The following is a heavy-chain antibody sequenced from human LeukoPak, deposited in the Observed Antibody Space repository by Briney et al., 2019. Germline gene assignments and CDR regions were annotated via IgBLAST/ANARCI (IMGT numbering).Heavy chain of an antibody. V-gene: IGHV4-34*01. CDR1: GGSFSGYY. J-gene: IGHJ4*02. CDR2: INHSGST. CDR3: AREALAADVTVVVSLYYFDY. Sequence: SETLSPTCAVYGGSFSGYYWSWIRQPPGKGLEWIGEINHSGSTNYNPSLKSRVTMSVDTSKNQFSLKLSSVTAADTAVYYCAREALAADVTVVVSLYYFDYWGQGTLVTVSS. D-gene: IGHD3-22*01.